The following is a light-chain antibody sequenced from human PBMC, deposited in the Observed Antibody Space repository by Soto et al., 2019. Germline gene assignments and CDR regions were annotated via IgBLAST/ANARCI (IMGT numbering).Light chain of an antibody. CDR1: QDISNY. CDR2: DAS. CDR3: QQYDNLALT. Sequence: DIQMTQSPSSLSASVGDRVTITCQASQDISNYLNWYQQKPGKAPKLLIYDASNLETGVPSRFSGSGSGTDFNFTISSLQPEDIATYYCQQYDNLALTFGGGTKVEI. V-gene: IGKV1-33*01. J-gene: IGKJ4*01.